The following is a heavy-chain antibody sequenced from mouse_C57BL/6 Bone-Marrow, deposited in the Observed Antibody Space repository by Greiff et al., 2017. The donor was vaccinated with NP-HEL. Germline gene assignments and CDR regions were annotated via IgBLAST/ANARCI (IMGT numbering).Heavy chain of an antibody. Sequence: QVQLKQSGAELVRPGASVTLSCKASGYTFTDYEMHWVKQTPVHGLEWIGAIDPETGGTAYNQKFKGKAILTADKSSSTAYMELRSLTSEDSAVYYCKDYGSSYAMDYWGQGTSVTVSS. J-gene: IGHJ4*01. CDR3: KDYGSSYAMDY. D-gene: IGHD1-1*01. CDR1: GYTFTDYE. CDR2: IDPETGGT. V-gene: IGHV1-15*01.